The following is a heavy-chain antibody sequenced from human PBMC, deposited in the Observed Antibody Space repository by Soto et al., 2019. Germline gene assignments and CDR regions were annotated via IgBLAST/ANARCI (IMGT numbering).Heavy chain of an antibody. Sequence: ASVKVSCTASGYTFTSYGISWVRQAPGQGLEWMGWINAGNGNTKYSQKFQGRVTITRDTSASTAYMELSSLRSEDTAVYYCAREGSYCSSTSCYRPLDYWGQGTLVTVSS. CDR3: AREGSYCSSTSCYRPLDY. D-gene: IGHD2-2*01. J-gene: IGHJ4*02. V-gene: IGHV1-3*01. CDR1: GYTFTSYG. CDR2: INAGNGNT.